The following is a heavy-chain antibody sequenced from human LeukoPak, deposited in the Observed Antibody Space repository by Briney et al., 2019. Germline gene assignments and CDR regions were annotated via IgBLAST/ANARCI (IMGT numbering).Heavy chain of an antibody. D-gene: IGHD3-22*01. Sequence: ASVKVSCKASGYSFTSHVIHWLRQAPGQRLEWMGWIGGGSGRTNYSQTFQDRVTITRDTSATTSYMEMRSLRYEDTAIFYCARGYFYDSSGYYFDSWGQGTLVTVSS. CDR1: GYSFTSHV. V-gene: IGHV1-3*01. CDR2: IGGGSGRT. CDR3: ARGYFYDSSGYYFDS. J-gene: IGHJ4*02.